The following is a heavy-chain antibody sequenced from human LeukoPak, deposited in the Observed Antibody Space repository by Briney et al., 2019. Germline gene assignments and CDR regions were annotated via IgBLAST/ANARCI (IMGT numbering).Heavy chain of an antibody. CDR2: IKQDGTEK. V-gene: IGHV3-7*03. D-gene: IGHD2-2*01. Sequence: GGSLRLSCAASGFTFSTYWMSWVRQAPGKGLEWVAVIKQDGTEKYYVDSVKGRFTISRDNAKNSLYLQMNSLRAEDTAVYYCARDTCSSTSCYYYYGMDVWGQGTTVTVSS. CDR1: GFTFSTYW. CDR3: ARDTCSSTSCYYYYGMDV. J-gene: IGHJ6*02.